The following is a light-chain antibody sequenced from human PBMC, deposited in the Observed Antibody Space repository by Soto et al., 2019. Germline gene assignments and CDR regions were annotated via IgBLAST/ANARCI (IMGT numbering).Light chain of an antibody. CDR2: AAS. CDR3: QGLNDYPIT. J-gene: IGKJ5*01. V-gene: IGKV1-9*01. Sequence: DIQLTQSPTFLSASVGDRVTITCRASQGISNYLAWYQQKPGKAPKFLIYAASTLQSGVPSRFSGSGSGTEFTLTISSLQPEDSATYYCQGLNDYPITFGQGTRLEIK. CDR1: QGISNY.